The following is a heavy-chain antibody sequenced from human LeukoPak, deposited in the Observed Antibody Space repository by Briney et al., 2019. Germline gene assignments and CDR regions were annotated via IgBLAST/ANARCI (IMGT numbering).Heavy chain of an antibody. D-gene: IGHD5-12*01. V-gene: IGHV4-31*03. Sequence: SETLSLTCTVSGGSLSSGGYYWSWIRQHTGKGLEWIGYIYYSGSTYYNPSLKSRVTISVDTSKNQFSLKLSSVTAADTAVYYCARARLGYSGYDSAYDAFDIWGQGTMVTVSS. CDR2: IYYSGST. CDR1: GGSLSSGGYY. CDR3: ARARLGYSGYDSAYDAFDI. J-gene: IGHJ3*02.